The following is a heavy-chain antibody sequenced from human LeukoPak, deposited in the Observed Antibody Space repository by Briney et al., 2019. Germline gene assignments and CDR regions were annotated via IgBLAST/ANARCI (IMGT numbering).Heavy chain of an antibody. CDR2: INPDSGGT. Sequence: GASVKVSCKASGYTFTGYKMYWVRQAPGQGLEWMGWINPDSGGTRYPQQFQGRVTMTRDTSTTTAYMELNRLRSDDTAVYYCARGRGAAAVYYFDYWGQGTLVTVSS. V-gene: IGHV1-2*02. J-gene: IGHJ4*02. CDR3: ARGRGAAAVYYFDY. D-gene: IGHD6-13*01. CDR1: GYTFTGYK.